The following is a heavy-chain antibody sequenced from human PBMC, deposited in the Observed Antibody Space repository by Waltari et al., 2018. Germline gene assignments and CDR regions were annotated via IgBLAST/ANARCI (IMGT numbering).Heavy chain of an antibody. V-gene: IGHV1-3*01. CDR1: GHLFT. J-gene: IGHJ6*02. CDR2: INPDVGNT. Sequence: QVQLEQSGAEVKKPGASVRLSCRAPGHLFTSHWVRQAPGQTFELMGWINPDVGNTEYSEKFQGRVTIIRDTAASTIYMDLSSLTAEDTAVYYCAEAGLYVRDYYYDCTMGVWGQGTTVTVSS. CDR3: AEAGLYVRDYYYDCTMGV. D-gene: IGHD3-16*01.